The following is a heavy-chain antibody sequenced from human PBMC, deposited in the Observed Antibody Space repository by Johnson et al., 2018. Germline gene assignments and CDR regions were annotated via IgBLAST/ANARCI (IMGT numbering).Heavy chain of an antibody. CDR2: MNPNSGNT. CDR3: ARGLGGSYYYYMDV. D-gene: IGHD3-16*01. J-gene: IGHJ6*03. CDR1: GYTFTSYD. V-gene: IGHV1-8*01. Sequence: QLLESGSELKKPXASVKVSXKASGYTFTSYDINWVRQATGQGLEWMGWMNPNSGNTGYAQKLQGRVTMTRNTSISTAYMELSSLRSEDTAVYYCARGLGGSYYYYMDVWSKGTTVTVSS.